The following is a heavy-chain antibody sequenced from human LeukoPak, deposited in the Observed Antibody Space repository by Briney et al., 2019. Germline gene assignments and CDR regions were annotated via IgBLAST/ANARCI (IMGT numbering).Heavy chain of an antibody. D-gene: IGHD2-15*01. Sequence: PGGSLRLSCAASGFTFSSYAMSWVRQAPGKGLEWVSAISGSGGSTYYADSVKGRFTISRDNAKGSLYLQMSSLRAEDTAIYYCTRGLGYCSSSRCSPGYYMDVWGKGTTVTVFS. CDR1: GFTFSSYA. J-gene: IGHJ6*03. CDR2: ISGSGGST. CDR3: TRGLGYCSSSRCSPGYYMDV. V-gene: IGHV3-23*01.